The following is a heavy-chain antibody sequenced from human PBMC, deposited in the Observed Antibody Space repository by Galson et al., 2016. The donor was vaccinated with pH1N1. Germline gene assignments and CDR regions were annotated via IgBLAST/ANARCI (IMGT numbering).Heavy chain of an antibody. CDR1: GFSLSTSGVG. V-gene: IGHV2-5*01. J-gene: IGHJ5*02. CDR3: AHSLSGDYVGWFDP. D-gene: IGHD4-17*01. Sequence: PALVKPTQTLTLTCTFSGFSLSTSGVGVGWIRQPPGKALEWLALIYSNDDKRYSPSLKSRLTITKDTSKNQVVLTMTNMNPVDTATYYCAHSLSGDYVGWFDPWGQGTLVTVSS. CDR2: IYSNDDK.